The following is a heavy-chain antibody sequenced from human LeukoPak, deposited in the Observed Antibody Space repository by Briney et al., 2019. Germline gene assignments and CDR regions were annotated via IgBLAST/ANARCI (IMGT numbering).Heavy chain of an antibody. J-gene: IGHJ5*02. CDR3: ARHENYYGSGDNWFDP. CDR1: GGSISSGGYY. CDR2: IYYTGST. Sequence: PSQTLSLTCTVSGGSISSGGYYWSWIRQPPGQGLEWIGYIYYTGSTYYNPSLKSRVTISVDMSKNQFSLKLSSVTAADTAVYYCARHENYYGSGDNWFDPWGQGTLVTVSS. V-gene: IGHV4-30-4*01. D-gene: IGHD3-10*01.